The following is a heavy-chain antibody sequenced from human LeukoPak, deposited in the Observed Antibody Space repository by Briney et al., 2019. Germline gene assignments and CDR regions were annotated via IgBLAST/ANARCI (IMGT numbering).Heavy chain of an antibody. CDR1: GGSTSSGGFY. D-gene: IGHD6-13*01. CDR2: IYYSGIT. Sequence: SETLSLTCTVSGGSTSSGGFYWSWIRQHPGKGLEWIGYIYYSGITYHNPSLRSRVNISIDTSKNQFSLKLSSVTAADTAVYYCARDSRREAAAVGTGGSDIWGQGTLVTVSS. V-gene: IGHV4-31*03. J-gene: IGHJ4*02. CDR3: ARDSRREAAAVGTGGSDI.